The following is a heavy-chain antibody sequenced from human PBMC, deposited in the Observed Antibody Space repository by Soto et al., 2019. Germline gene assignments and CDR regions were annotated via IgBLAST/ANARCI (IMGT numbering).Heavy chain of an antibody. D-gene: IGHD4-17*01. CDR2: MHYSGST. J-gene: IGHJ4*02. V-gene: IGHV4-59*01. Sequence: SETLSLTCTVSGGSISSYYWSWIRQPPGKRLEWIGCMHYSGSTTYNISLKSRVTMSVDTSKNHFSLSLTSVTAADTAVYYCARGGTSATTAYDYWGQGTLVTVSS. CDR3: ARGGTSATTAYDY. CDR1: GGSISSYY.